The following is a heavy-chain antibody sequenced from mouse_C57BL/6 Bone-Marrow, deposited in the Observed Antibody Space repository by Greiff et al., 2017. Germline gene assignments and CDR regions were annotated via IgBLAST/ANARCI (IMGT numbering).Heavy chain of an antibody. D-gene: IGHD2-4*01. CDR3: ASWVYYYYDGYAMDY. Sequence: QVQLKQPGAELVRPGTSVKLSCKASGYTFTSYWMHWVKQRPGQGLEWIGVIDPSDSYTNYNQKFKGKATLTVDTSSSTAYMQLSSLTSEDSAVYYCASWVYYYYDGYAMDYWGQGTSVTVSS. CDR2: IDPSDSYT. V-gene: IGHV1-59*01. CDR1: GYTFTSYW. J-gene: IGHJ4*01.